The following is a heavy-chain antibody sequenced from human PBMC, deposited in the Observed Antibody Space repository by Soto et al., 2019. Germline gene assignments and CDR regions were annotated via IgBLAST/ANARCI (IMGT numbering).Heavy chain of an antibody. D-gene: IGHD2-15*01. CDR2: IYHSGST. CDR1: CGTISNGGYS. Sequence: SEPMSLTCAVSCGTISNGGYSRSWIRQPPGKGLEWIGYIYHSGSTYYNPSLKSRVTISVDTSKNQFSLKLSSVTAADTAVYYCARGSGGDYWGQGTLITVSS. CDR3: ARGSGGDY. V-gene: IGHV4-30-2*01. J-gene: IGHJ4*02.